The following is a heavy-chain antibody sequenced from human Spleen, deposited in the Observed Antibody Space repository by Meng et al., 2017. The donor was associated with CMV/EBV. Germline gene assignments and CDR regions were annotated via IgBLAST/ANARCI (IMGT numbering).Heavy chain of an antibody. J-gene: IGHJ6*02. CDR2: IWDDGSKR. CDR1: GFTFSSSG. Sequence: GESLKISCATSGFTFSSSGMHWVRQGPGKGLEWVASIWDDGSKRYYADSVKGRFNISRDNSKNTLYVQMNSLRAEDTAVYYCAKDVGWSGYPGGDYYYYYGMDVWGQGTTVTVSS. D-gene: IGHD3-3*01. V-gene: IGHV3-33*06. CDR3: AKDVGWSGYPGGDYYYYYGMDV.